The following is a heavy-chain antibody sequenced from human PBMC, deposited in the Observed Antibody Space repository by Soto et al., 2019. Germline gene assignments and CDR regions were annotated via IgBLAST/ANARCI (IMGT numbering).Heavy chain of an antibody. Sequence: QVQLVESGGGVVQPGRSLRLSCAASGFTFSSHAMHWVRQAPGKGLEWVAVIWYDGSKKYYADSVKGRFTVARDDSKNTLYLQMNSLRVDDTAVYYCARDPGYSGFDFDYWGQGTLLTVSS. CDR2: IWYDGSKK. V-gene: IGHV3-33*01. CDR1: GFTFSSHA. CDR3: ARDPGYSGFDFDY. D-gene: IGHD5-12*01. J-gene: IGHJ4*02.